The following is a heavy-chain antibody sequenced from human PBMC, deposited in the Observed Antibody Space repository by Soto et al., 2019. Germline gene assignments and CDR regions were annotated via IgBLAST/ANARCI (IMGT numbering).Heavy chain of an antibody. Sequence: GGSLRLSCVASGFNFGHFGMHCVLQAPGKGLEWLTVISNDENIKQDAVRGRFAIARDNSKNTLYLHLTSLRAEDTAIYYCARGLRGVHHHLGQGTRVTVSS. CDR3: ARGLRGVHHH. D-gene: IGHD5-12*01. J-gene: IGHJ5*02. CDR1: GFNFGHFG. CDR2: ISNDENIK. V-gene: IGHV3-33*01.